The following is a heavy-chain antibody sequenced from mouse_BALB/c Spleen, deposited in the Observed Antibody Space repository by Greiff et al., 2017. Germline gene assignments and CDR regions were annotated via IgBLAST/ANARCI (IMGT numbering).Heavy chain of an antibody. D-gene: IGHD4-1*01. CDR3: ASWETPYYFDY. V-gene: IGHV1-7*01. J-gene: IGHJ2*01. CDR2: INPSTGYT. CDR1: GYTFTTYW. Sequence: VQLQQSGAELAKPGASVKMSCKASGYTFTTYWMHWVKQRPGQGLEWIGYINPSTGYTEYNQKFKDKATLTADKSSSTAYMQLSSLTSEDSAVYYCASWETPYYFDYWGQGTTLTVSS.